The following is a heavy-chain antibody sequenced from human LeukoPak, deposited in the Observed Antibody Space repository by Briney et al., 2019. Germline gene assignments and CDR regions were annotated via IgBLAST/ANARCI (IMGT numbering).Heavy chain of an antibody. CDR3: AKDVISSWYKNY. J-gene: IGHJ4*02. CDR2: INWNGDGT. D-gene: IGHD6-13*01. CDR1: GFTFDDYG. Sequence: GGSLRLSCAASGFTFDDYGMSWVRQAPGQGLEWVSAINWNGDGTGYADSVKGRFTISRDNAKNSLYLQMNSLRAEDTALYYCAKDVISSWYKNYWGQGTLVTVSS. V-gene: IGHV3-20*04.